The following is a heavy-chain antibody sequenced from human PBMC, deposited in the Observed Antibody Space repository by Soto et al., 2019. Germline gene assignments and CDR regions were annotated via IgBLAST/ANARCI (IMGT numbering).Heavy chain of an antibody. Sequence: EVQLVESGGGLVKPGGSLRLSCAASGFTFSSYSMNWVRQAPGKGLEWVSSISSSSSYIYYADSVKGRFTISRDNAKNSLYLQMNSLRAEDTAVYYCARGRKKTAVTTDLGYWGQGTLVTVSS. J-gene: IGHJ4*02. V-gene: IGHV3-21*01. CDR1: GFTFSSYS. CDR3: ARGRKKTAVTTDLGY. CDR2: ISSSSSYI. D-gene: IGHD4-17*01.